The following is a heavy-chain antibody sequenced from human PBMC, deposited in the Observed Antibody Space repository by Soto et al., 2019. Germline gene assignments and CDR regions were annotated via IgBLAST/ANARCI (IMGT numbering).Heavy chain of an antibody. J-gene: IGHJ4*02. D-gene: IGHD3-22*01. V-gene: IGHV4-39*01. CDR2: IYYSGST. Sequence: QLQLQESGPGLVKPSETLSLTYTVSGGSISSSSYYWGWIRQPPGKGLEWIGSIYYSGSTYYNPSLKSRVTISVDTSKNQFSLKLSSVTAADTAVYYCARPDYYDSSGYYDFWYWGQGTLVTVSS. CDR1: GGSISSSSYY. CDR3: ARPDYYDSSGYYDFWY.